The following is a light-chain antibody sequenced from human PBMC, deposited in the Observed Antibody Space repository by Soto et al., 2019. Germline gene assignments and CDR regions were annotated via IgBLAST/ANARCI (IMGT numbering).Light chain of an antibody. CDR2: EVS. CDR1: SSDVGGYNY. CDR3: TEIAGLSLLV. V-gene: IGLV2-8*01. Sequence: QSVLTQPPSASGSPGQSVTISCTGPSSDVGGYNYVSWYQQHPGKAPKLMIYEVSKRPSGVPDRFSGSKSGNTASLTVSGLQSVVVNDKDSTEIAGLSLLVVGG. J-gene: IGLJ2*01.